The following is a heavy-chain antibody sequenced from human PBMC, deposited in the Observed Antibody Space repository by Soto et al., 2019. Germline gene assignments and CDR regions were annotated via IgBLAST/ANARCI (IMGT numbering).Heavy chain of an antibody. CDR1: GLTFSGYG. V-gene: IGHV3-33*01. CDR3: ARDRASGEIKYFQH. D-gene: IGHD3-10*01. CDR2: IWNDGSNK. J-gene: IGHJ1*01. Sequence: QVQLVESGGGGVQLGSSWRFSVAASGLTFSGYGMTWVRQAQGKGLEWVAFIWNDGSNKYYADSVKGRFTISRDNSKNTLFLQMNSLRAEDTAVYYCARDRASGEIKYFQHWGQGTLVTVSS.